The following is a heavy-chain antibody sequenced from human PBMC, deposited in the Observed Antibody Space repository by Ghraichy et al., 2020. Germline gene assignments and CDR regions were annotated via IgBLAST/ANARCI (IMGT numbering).Heavy chain of an antibody. J-gene: IGHJ6*02. CDR3: ARDPKDCRRTSCQIYYAMDV. D-gene: IGHD2-2*01. CDR2: INPSGGST. Sequence: ASVKVSCKASGYTFASYYMHWVRQAPGQGLEWMGIINPSGGSTSYAQKFQGRVTMTRDTSTSTVYMELSSLRSEDTAVYYCARDPKDCRRTSCQIYYAMDVWGQGTTVTVSS. V-gene: IGHV1-46*01. CDR1: GYTFASYY.